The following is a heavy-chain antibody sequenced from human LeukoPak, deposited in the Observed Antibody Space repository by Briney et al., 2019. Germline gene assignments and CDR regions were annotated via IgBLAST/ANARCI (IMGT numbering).Heavy chain of an antibody. D-gene: IGHD2-2*01. V-gene: IGHV4-39*07. Sequence: SETLSLTCSVSGGSISSSSYYWGWIRQPPGKGLEWIGSIYYSGSTYYNPSLKSRVTISIDTSKNQFSLKVSSVTAADTAAYYCARRGPPRYCSSTSCYDRYYYYYYMDVWGKGTTVTVSS. J-gene: IGHJ6*03. CDR2: IYYSGST. CDR1: GGSISSSSYY. CDR3: ARRGPPRYCSSTSCYDRYYYYYYMDV.